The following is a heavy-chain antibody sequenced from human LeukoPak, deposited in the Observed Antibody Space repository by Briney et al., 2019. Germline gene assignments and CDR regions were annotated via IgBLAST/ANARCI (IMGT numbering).Heavy chain of an antibody. Sequence: SVKVSCKASGYSFINYGISWVRQARGQGLEWIGWIVVGSGNTNYAQKFQERVTITRDMSTSTAYMELSSLRSEDTAVYYCAAKFGVGLRYYYYGMDVWGQGTTVTVSS. CDR2: IVVGSGNT. V-gene: IGHV1-58*02. D-gene: IGHD3/OR15-3a*01. J-gene: IGHJ6*02. CDR3: AAKFGVGLRYYYYGMDV. CDR1: GYSFINYG.